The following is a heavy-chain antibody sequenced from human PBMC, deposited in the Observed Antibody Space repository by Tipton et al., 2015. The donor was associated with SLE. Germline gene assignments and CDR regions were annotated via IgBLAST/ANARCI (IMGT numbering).Heavy chain of an antibody. D-gene: IGHD6-13*01. CDR2: IDPSDSYT. CDR3: ARSSSSSRRWWYFDL. V-gene: IGHV5-10-1*01. Sequence: QLVQSGAEVKKPGESLRISCKGSGYSFTSYWISWVRQMPGKGLEWMGRIDPSDSYTNYSPSFQGHVTISADKSISTAYLQWSSLKASDTAMYYCARSSSSSRRWWYFDLWGRGTLVTVSS. CDR1: GYSFTSYW. J-gene: IGHJ2*01.